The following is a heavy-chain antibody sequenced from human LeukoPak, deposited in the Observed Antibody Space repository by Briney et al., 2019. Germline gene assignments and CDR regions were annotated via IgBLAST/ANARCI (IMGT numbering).Heavy chain of an antibody. J-gene: IGHJ4*02. CDR1: GFTLSDYP. Sequence: GGALRLSCAASGFTLSDYPMTWVRQAPGKGLQWVSLFDRGSLDTYYADSVRGRFTVSRDNDKNTLYLQMNSLRAEDTAVYYCARRGYESSGPKYYFDHWGQGILVTVSS. CDR3: ARRGYESSGPKYYFDH. V-gene: IGHV3-23*01. D-gene: IGHD3-22*01. CDR2: FDRGSLDT.